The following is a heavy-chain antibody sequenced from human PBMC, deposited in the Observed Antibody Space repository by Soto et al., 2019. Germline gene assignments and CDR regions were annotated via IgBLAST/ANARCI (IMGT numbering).Heavy chain of an antibody. Sequence: EVQLVESGGVLVQPGGSLRLSCAASGFTFSSYWMHWVRQAPGKWLVWVSRINSDGSSTSYADSVKGRFTISRDNAKNPLYLQMNSLRSEDTAVYYCARLYGVYWYFDLWGRGTLVTVSS. CDR1: GFTFSSYW. V-gene: IGHV3-74*01. CDR2: INSDGSST. J-gene: IGHJ2*01. CDR3: ARLYGVYWYFDL. D-gene: IGHD2-2*02.